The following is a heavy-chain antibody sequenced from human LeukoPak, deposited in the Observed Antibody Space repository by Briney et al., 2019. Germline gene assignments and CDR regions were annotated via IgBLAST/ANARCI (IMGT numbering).Heavy chain of an antibody. CDR1: GGSISSSSYY. CDR2: IYYSGST. D-gene: IGHD3-22*01. Sequence: SETLSLTCTVSGGSISSSSYYWGWIRQPPGKGLEWIGSIYYSGSTYYNPSLKSRVTISVDTSKNQFSLKLSSVTAADTAVYYCARGPYYYDSSGYYLGYWGQGTLVTVSS. CDR3: ARGPYYYDSSGYYLGY. V-gene: IGHV4-39*07. J-gene: IGHJ4*02.